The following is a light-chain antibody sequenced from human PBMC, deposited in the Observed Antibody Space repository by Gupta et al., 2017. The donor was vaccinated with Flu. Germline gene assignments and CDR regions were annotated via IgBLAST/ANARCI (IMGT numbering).Light chain of an antibody. CDR3: QQYNNWPRT. CDR1: QSVSSN. CDR2: GAS. V-gene: IGKV3-15*01. Sequence: EIVMTQSPATLSVSPGERATLSCRASQSVSSNLAWYQQKPGQAPRLLIHGASTRATGIPARFSVSGSGTDFTLTINSPQSEDFAVYYCQQYNNWPRTFGQGTKVEIK. J-gene: IGKJ1*01.